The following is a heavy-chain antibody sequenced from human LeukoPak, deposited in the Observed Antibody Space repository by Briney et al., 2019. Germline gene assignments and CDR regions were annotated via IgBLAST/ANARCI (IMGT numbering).Heavy chain of an antibody. J-gene: IGHJ5*02. CDR1: GGSISSYY. D-gene: IGHD3-10*01. CDR2: IYYSGST. V-gene: IGHV4-59*01. Sequence: SETLSLTCTVSGGSISSYYWSWIRQPPGKGLEWIGYIYYSGSTNYNPSLKSRVTISVDTSKNQFSLKLSSVTAADTAVYYCARDTEYCGSGSYWFDPWGQGTLVTVSS. CDR3: ARDTEYCGSGSYWFDP.